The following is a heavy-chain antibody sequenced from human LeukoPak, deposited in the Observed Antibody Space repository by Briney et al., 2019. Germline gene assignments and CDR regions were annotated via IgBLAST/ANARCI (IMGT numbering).Heavy chain of an antibody. CDR1: GFTFSSYG. CDR2: ISGSGGST. J-gene: IGHJ4*02. Sequence: GGSLRLSCAASGFTFSSYGMSWVRQAPGKGLEWVSTISGSGGSTYYADSVKGRFTISRDNAKNSLYLQMNSLRAEDTAVYYCAKHGLYSSSWYRGAGYFDYWGQGTLVTVSS. D-gene: IGHD6-13*01. V-gene: IGHV3-23*01. CDR3: AKHGLYSSSWYRGAGYFDY.